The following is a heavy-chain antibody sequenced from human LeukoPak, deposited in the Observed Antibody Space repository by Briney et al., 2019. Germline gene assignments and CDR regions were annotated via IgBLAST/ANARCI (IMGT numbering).Heavy chain of an antibody. CDR2: VIPHLCIA. CDR1: GGTFNRYA. V-gene: IGHV1-69*04. CDR3: ARILTTRGVTTSYYYYYGMDV. J-gene: IGHJ6*02. Sequence: SSVKVSCKASGGTFNRYAISWLRQAPGPPREWMGRVIPHLCIANYAQKFQGRVTITADKSTSTAYMELSSLRSEDTAVYYCARILTTRGVTTSYYYYYGMDVWGQGTTVTVSS. D-gene: IGHD3-10*01.